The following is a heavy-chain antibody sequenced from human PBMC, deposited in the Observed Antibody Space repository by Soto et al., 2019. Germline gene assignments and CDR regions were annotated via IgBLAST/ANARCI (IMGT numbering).Heavy chain of an antibody. CDR1: GDSVSSNSAG. D-gene: IGHD1-26*01. Sequence: QVQLQQSGPGLVKPSQTLSLTCAITGDSVSSNSAGWSWVRQSPSRGLEWLGRTYYRSKWSYEYAVSVRSRITISPNTSKNQCSLKLNTVTPGDTAVYFCARGEQSSGSIFDFGGQGTLVTVSS. V-gene: IGHV6-1*01. J-gene: IGHJ4*01. CDR3: ARGEQSSGSIFDF. CDR2: TYYRSKWSY.